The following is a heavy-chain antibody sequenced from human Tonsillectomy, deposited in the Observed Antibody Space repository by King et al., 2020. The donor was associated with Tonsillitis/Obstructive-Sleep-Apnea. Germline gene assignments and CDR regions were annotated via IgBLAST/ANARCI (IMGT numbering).Heavy chain of an antibody. Sequence: VQLQESGPGLVKPSETLSLTCTVSGGSISSYYWSWIRQPPGKGLEWIGYIYYSGSTNYNPSLKSRVTISVDTSKNQFSLKLSSVTAADTAVYYCARTQQLXSYXYFDLXGRGTLVTVSS. CDR2: IYYSGST. J-gene: IGHJ2*01. D-gene: IGHD6-13*01. CDR3: ARTQQLXSYXYFDL. CDR1: GGSISSYY. V-gene: IGHV4-59*01.